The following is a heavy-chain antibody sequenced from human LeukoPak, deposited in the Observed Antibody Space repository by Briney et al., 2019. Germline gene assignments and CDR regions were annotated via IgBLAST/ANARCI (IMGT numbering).Heavy chain of an antibody. CDR3: ASGRITIFGVSTSWFDP. V-gene: IGHV4-34*01. Sequence: SSETLSLTCAVYGGSFSGYYWSWIRQPPGKGLEWIGEINHSGSTNYNPSLKSRVTILVDTSKNQFSLKLSSVTAADTAVYYCASGRITIFGVSTSWFDPWGQGTLVTVSS. D-gene: IGHD3-3*01. J-gene: IGHJ5*02. CDR2: INHSGST. CDR1: GGSFSGYY.